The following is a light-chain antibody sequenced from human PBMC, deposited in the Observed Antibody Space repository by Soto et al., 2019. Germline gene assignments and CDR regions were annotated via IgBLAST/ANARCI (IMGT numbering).Light chain of an antibody. Sequence: DIVMTQSPLSLPVTPGEPASISCRSSQSLLHSNGYNYLDWYLQRPGQSPQVLIYLGSNRASGVPDRCSGSGSGTDFRLKISRVEAEDVGFYYCMQARQTPRTFGQGTKLEIK. J-gene: IGKJ2*01. CDR3: MQARQTPRT. CDR1: QSLLHSNGYNY. CDR2: LGS. V-gene: IGKV2-28*01.